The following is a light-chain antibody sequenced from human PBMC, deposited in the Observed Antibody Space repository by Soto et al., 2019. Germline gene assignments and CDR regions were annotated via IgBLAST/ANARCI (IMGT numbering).Light chain of an antibody. J-gene: IGKJ1*01. CDR3: QQYNNWPWT. CDR1: QSVSSN. V-gene: IGKV3-15*01. CDR2: GAF. Sequence: EIVMTQSPATLSVSPGERATLSCRASQSVSSNLAWYQQKPGQAPRLLIYGAFTRATGIPARFSGSGSGTEFTLTINSLQSEDFAVYCCQQYNNWPWTFGQGTKVDIK.